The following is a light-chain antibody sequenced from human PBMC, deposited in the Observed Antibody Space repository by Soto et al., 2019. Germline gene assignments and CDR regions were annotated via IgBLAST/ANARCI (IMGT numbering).Light chain of an antibody. CDR3: QQSYGTPWT. V-gene: IGKV1-39*01. CDR2: AVS. CDR1: QNIRTY. J-gene: IGKJ1*01. Sequence: DLQMTQSPSSLAASVGDRVTITCRASQNIRTYLNWYQQKPGKAPNLLIYAVSSLKSGVPSRFSGSGSGTDFSLTISSLQPEDFATYYCQQSYGTPWTFGQGTKVEIK.